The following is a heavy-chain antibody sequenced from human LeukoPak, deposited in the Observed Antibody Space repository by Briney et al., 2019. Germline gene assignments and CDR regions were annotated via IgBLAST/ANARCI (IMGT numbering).Heavy chain of an antibody. J-gene: IGHJ4*02. Sequence: QTAGCLRLSCAASGFTFSNSAMKWVRQAQGKGLEWVARISGSGGNTLYTGSVEGWSSISRDNPKNTPYLHMNSLRATDTAVYYCAKDCAYGQHAFDYWGQGILVTVSS. V-gene: IGHV3-23*01. CDR3: AKDCAYGQHAFDY. D-gene: IGHD4-17*01. CDR2: ISGSGGNT. CDR1: GFTFSNSA.